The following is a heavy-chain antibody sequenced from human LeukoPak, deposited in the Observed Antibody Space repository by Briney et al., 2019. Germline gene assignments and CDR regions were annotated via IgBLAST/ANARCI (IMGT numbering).Heavy chain of an antibody. CDR2: INPNSGGT. CDR1: GYTFTSYA. Sequence: ASVKVSCKASGYTFTSYAMHWVRQAPGQRLEWMGRINPNSGGTNYAQKFQGRVTMTRDTSISTAYMELSRLRSDDTAVYYCARDSVPYYYDSSGTNAFDIWGQGTMVTVSS. CDR3: ARDSVPYYYDSSGTNAFDI. D-gene: IGHD3-22*01. J-gene: IGHJ3*02. V-gene: IGHV1-2*06.